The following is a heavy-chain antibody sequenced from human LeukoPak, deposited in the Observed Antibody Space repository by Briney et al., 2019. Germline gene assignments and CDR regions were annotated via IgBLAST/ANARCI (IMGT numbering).Heavy chain of an antibody. CDR3: ARGRAAADHPNWFDP. CDR1: GFTFSSFW. D-gene: IGHD6-13*01. V-gene: IGHV3-7*01. J-gene: IGHJ5*02. CDR2: IKEDGSDK. Sequence: GGSLRLSCVASGFTFSSFWMTWVRQAPGKGLEWVANIKEDGSDKYYVDSVKGRFTISRDNAKNLLYLQMNSLRVEDTAVYYCARGRAAADHPNWFDPWGQGTLVTVSS.